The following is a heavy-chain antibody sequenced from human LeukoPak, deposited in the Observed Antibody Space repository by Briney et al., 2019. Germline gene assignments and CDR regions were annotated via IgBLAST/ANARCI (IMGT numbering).Heavy chain of an antibody. V-gene: IGHV3-30-3*01. Sequence: GGSLRLSCAASGFTFSSYAMHWVRQAPGKGLEWVAVISYDGSNKYYADSVKGRFTISRDNSKNTLYLQMNSLRAEDTAVYYCARGSNFWRGPGAFDIWGQGTMVTVSS. CDR1: GFTFSSYA. CDR3: ARGSNFWRGPGAFDI. D-gene: IGHD3-3*01. CDR2: ISYDGSNK. J-gene: IGHJ3*02.